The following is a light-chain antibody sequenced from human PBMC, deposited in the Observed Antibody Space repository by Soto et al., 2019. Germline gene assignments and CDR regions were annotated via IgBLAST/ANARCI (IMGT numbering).Light chain of an antibody. J-gene: IGKJ5*01. CDR3: QQYYEWPIT. CDR1: RVCSNL. V-gene: IGKV3-15*01. CDR2: GAS. Sequence: ILMTQSPATLSVSPGERATLSCSTQRVCSNLLAWYQQKPGQAPRLLMYGASTRATGFPDRFSGSGSGTEFTLTVSSLHSEDFAVYYCQQYYEWPITFGQGTRLEIK.